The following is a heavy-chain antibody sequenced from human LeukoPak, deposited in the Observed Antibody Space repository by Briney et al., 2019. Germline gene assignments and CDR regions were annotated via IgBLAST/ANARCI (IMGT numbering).Heavy chain of an antibody. J-gene: IGHJ5*02. CDR1: GGSVSNSY. Sequence: PSETLSLTCAVSGGSVSNSYWSWIRQPAGKGLEWIGRIYSSGSTHYSPSFKNRVTMSVDTSKNRFSLKVSSVTAADTAVYYCARVAEAWDHDNWFDPWGQGTLVTVSS. V-gene: IGHV4-4*07. CDR2: IYSSGST. D-gene: IGHD1-26*01. CDR3: ARVAEAWDHDNWFDP.